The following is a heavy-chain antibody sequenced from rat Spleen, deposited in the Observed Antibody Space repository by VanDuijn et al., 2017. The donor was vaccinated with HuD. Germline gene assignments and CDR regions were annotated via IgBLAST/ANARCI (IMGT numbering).Heavy chain of an antibody. V-gene: IGHV5-25*01. CDR2: ISPSGGNT. CDR3: ATYGGFIDY. CDR1: GFTFSNYF. Sequence: EVQMVESGGGLVKPLRSLKLSCAASGFTFSNYFMAWVRQAPTKGLEWVASISPSGGNTYYPDSVRGRFTISRDNAKSTLYLQMDSLRSEDTATYYCATYGGFIDYWGQGVVVTVSS. D-gene: IGHD1-11*01. J-gene: IGHJ2*01.